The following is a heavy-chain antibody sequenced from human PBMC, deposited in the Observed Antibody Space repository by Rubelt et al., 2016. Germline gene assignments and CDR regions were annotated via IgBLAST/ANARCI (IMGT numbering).Heavy chain of an antibody. V-gene: IGHV4-59*01. Sequence: QVQLQESGPGLVKPSETLSLTCTVSGGSISSYYWSWIRQPPGKGLEWIGYIYYSGSTNYNPSLKSRVTISIDTSKTHFSPKWGSGTAADTAVYYCARASSGSPRFGFDYWGQGTLVTVSS. CDR3: ARASSGSPRFGFDY. CDR1: GGSISSYY. D-gene: IGHD6-25*01. J-gene: IGHJ4*02. CDR2: IYYSGST.